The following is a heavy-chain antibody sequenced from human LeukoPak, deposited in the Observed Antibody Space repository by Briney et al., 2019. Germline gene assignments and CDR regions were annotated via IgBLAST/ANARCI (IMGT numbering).Heavy chain of an antibody. Sequence: ASVTVSFKASGYTFTSYYMHWVRQAPGQGLEWMGIINPSGGSTSYAQKFQGRVTMTRDTSISTDYMELRRLRADDTAVYDCARAPPPGSSGWYTQIPAADYCGQGTLVTVSS. J-gene: IGHJ4*02. CDR3: ARAPPPGSSGWYTQIPAADY. CDR2: INPSGGST. CDR1: GYTFTSYY. D-gene: IGHD6-19*01. V-gene: IGHV1-46*01.